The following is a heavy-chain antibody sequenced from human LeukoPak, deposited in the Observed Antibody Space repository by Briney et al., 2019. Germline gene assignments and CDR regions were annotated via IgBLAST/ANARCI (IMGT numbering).Heavy chain of an antibody. CDR1: GFSFNNNA. Sequence: PGGSLRLSCAASGFSFNNNAMSWVRQAPGKGLEWVSAINGGGDATEYADSVKGRFTISRDNSKNTLYLQMNSLRAEDTAVYYCARGRWEPGGGVDYWGQGTLVAVSS. CDR3: ARGRWEPGGGVDY. D-gene: IGHD1-26*01. J-gene: IGHJ4*02. V-gene: IGHV3-23*01. CDR2: INGGGDAT.